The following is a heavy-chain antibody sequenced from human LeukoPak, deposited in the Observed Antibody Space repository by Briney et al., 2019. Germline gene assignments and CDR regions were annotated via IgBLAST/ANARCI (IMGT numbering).Heavy chain of an antibody. D-gene: IGHD3-10*01. CDR1: GGTISSYS. J-gene: IGHJ5*01. CDR2: IYSSGST. CDR3: ARVMGSGGLDGVDS. Sequence: PSETLSLTCTASGGTISSYSWNWIRQPPGKGLEWFRHIYSSGSTNYNPTLKRRVSMSVDISKNQFPLRLSSVTAADTAVYHCARVMGSGGLDGVDSWGEGTLVTVS. V-gene: IGHV4-4*07.